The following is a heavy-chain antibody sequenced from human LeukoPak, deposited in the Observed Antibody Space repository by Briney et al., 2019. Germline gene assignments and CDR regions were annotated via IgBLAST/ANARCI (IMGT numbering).Heavy chain of an antibody. J-gene: IGHJ6*03. CDR1: GYTFASYY. D-gene: IGHD6-13*01. V-gene: IGHV1-2*02. CDR3: ARDPGSSYSSSWYDYYYMDV. CDR2: INPNSGGT. Sequence: ASVKVSCKASGYTFASYYIHWVRQAPGQRLEWMGWINPNSGGTYYAQKFQGRVTMTRDTSISTAYMELSRLRSDDTAVYYCARDPGSSYSSSWYDYYYMDVWGKGTTVTISS.